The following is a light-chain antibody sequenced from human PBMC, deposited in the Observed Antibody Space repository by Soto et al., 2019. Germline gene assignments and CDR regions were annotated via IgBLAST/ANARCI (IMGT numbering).Light chain of an antibody. J-gene: IGKJ1*01. Sequence: EIVMTQSPATLSVSPGERATLSCRASQSVSSNLAWYQQNPGQSPRLLIYGASTRATGIPARFSGSGSGTEFTLTISSLQSEDFAVYYCQQYINLWTFGQGTKV. CDR2: GAS. CDR1: QSVSSN. CDR3: QQYINLWT. V-gene: IGKV3-15*01.